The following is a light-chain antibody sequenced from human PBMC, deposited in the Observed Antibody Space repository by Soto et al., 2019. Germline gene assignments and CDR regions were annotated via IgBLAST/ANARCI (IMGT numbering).Light chain of an antibody. J-gene: IGKJ4*01. CDR2: WAS. V-gene: IGKV4-1*01. CDR1: QSILYSSSNKNY. CDR3: QQYYGIPFT. Sequence: DIVMTQSPDSLAVSLGERATINCKSSQSILYSSSNKNYLTWYQQKPGQSPKLLIYWASTRESGVPDRFSGSGSGTDFTLTISRLQAEDVAVYYCQQYYGIPFTFGGGTKVEIK.